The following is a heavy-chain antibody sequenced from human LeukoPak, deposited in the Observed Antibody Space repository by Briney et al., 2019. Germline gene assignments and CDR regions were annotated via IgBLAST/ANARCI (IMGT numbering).Heavy chain of an antibody. CDR3: ARVLYYYASVSYNYYMDV. D-gene: IGHD3-10*01. CDR1: GFALSSYA. Sequence: GGSLRLSCAASGFALSSYAMTWVRQAPGKGLEWVSAISGSGYSTYYADSVKGRFTISRDNSKNTLYLQMNSLRAEDAAIYYCARVLYYYASVSYNYYMDVWGKGTTVTISS. J-gene: IGHJ6*03. CDR2: ISGSGYST. V-gene: IGHV3-23*01.